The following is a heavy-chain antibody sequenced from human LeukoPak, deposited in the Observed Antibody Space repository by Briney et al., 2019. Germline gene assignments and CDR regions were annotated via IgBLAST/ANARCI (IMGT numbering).Heavy chain of an antibody. CDR2: ISGSGGST. D-gene: IGHD3-3*01. V-gene: IGHV3-23*01. J-gene: IGHJ4*02. CDR3: AKDVTIFGVVSLDY. Sequence: GGSLRLSCAASGFTFSSYSMSWVRQAPGKGLEWVSAISGSGGSTYYADSVKGRFTISRDNSKNTLYLQMNSLRAEDTAVYYCAKDVTIFGVVSLDYWGQGTLVTVSS. CDR1: GFTFSSYS.